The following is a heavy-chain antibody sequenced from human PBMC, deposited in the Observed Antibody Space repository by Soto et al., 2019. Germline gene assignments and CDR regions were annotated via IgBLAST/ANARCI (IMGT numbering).Heavy chain of an antibody. CDR3: ARGAVRGWYYFDY. CDR1: GFTFSNYG. V-gene: IGHV3-33*01. CDR2: IWYDGSNK. D-gene: IGHD6-19*01. Sequence: QVQLVESGGGVVQPGRSLRLSCAASGFTFSNYGMHWVRQAPGKGLEWVAVIWYDGSNKYYADSVKGRFTISRDNSKNPLYLQMNSLRAEDTAVYYCARGAVRGWYYFDYWVQGTLVTVS. J-gene: IGHJ4*02.